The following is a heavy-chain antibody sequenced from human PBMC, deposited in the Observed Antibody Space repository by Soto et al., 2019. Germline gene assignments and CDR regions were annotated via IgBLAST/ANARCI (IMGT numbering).Heavy chain of an antibody. J-gene: IGHJ4*02. Sequence: QVQLVESGGGVVQPGRSLRLSCAASGFTFSSYGMHWVRQAPGKGLEWVAVIWYDGSNKYYADSVKGRFTISRDNSKNRLYLQMNSLRAEDTAVYYCARVGDTARGGFDYWGQGTLVTVSS. CDR2: IWYDGSNK. D-gene: IGHD5-18*01. V-gene: IGHV3-33*01. CDR1: GFTFSSYG. CDR3: ARVGDTARGGFDY.